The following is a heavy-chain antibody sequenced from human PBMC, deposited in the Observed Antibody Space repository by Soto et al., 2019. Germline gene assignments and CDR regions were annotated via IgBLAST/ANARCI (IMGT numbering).Heavy chain of an antibody. CDR1: GGSMSSSSYY. Sequence: PSETLSLTCTVSGGSMSSSSYYWGWIRQPPGKGLEWIGYIYYSGSTNYNPSLKSRVTISVDTSKNQFSLNLRSMSPADTAVYYCARVGGLAARTFDYWGPGTLVTVSS. CDR3: ARVGGLAARTFDY. D-gene: IGHD6-6*01. CDR2: IYYSGST. V-gene: IGHV4-61*05. J-gene: IGHJ4*02.